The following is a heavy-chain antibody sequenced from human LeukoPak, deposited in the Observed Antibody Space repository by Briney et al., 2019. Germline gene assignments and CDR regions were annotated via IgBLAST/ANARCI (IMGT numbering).Heavy chain of an antibody. D-gene: IGHD6-13*01. CDR1: GYSISSGYY. Sequence: SETLSLTCTVSGYSISSGYYWGWIRQPPGKGLEWIGSIYYSGSTYYNPSLKSRVTISVDTSKNQFSLKLSSVTAADTAVYYCARDLRRSSSWYGGGDYWGQGTLVTVSS. CDR2: IYYSGST. J-gene: IGHJ4*02. CDR3: ARDLRRSSSWYGGGDY. V-gene: IGHV4-38-2*02.